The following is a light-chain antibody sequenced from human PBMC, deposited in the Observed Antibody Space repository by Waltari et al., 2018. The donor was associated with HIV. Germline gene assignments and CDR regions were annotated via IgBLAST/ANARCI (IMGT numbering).Light chain of an antibody. CDR1: QSIGMW. CDR2: EAS. CDR3: QQYNDYWT. V-gene: IGKV1-5*03. Sequence: DIQMTQSPSTLSASVGDRVTITCRASQSIGMWLAWYQQKPGTAPNLLISEASSLGSGVPSRFSGRGSGTEFTLTISSLQPDDFATYYCQQYNDYWTFGQGTKVEVK. J-gene: IGKJ1*01.